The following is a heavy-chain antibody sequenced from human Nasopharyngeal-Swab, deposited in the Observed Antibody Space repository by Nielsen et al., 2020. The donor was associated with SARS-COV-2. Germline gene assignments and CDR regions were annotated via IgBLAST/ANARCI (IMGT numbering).Heavy chain of an antibody. Sequence: WIRQPPGKGLEWVGFIRSKTYGGTTDYAASVKCRFTISRDDSKSVAHLQLNSLKCEDTAVYYCVAEVTGSSLSYWGQGTLVTVSS. CDR2: IRSKTYGGTT. J-gene: IGHJ4*02. CDR3: VAEVTGSSLSY. V-gene: IGHV3-49*02. D-gene: IGHD6-19*01.